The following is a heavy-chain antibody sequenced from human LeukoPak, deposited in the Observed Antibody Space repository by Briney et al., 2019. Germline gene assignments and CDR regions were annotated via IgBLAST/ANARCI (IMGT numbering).Heavy chain of an antibody. D-gene: IGHD1/OR15-1a*01. CDR3: AKVRITGTYYFDY. Sequence: GGSLRLPCAASGFSFSSYAMSWVRQAQGKGLEWVSAISGSGGSTYYADSVKGRFTISRDNFKNTLYLQMNSLRAEDTAVYYCAKVRITGTYYFDYWGQGTLVTVSS. V-gene: IGHV3-23*01. J-gene: IGHJ4*02. CDR2: ISGSGGST. CDR1: GFSFSSYA.